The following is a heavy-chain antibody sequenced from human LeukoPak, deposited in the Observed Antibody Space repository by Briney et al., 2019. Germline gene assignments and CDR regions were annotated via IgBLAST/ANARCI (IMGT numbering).Heavy chain of an antibody. V-gene: IGHV3-48*02. D-gene: IGHD2-2*01. J-gene: IGHJ6*02. CDR1: GFTFSSYS. CDR3: ARDGAYCSSTSCLLGDYYYGMDV. CDR2: ISSSSTI. Sequence: GGSLRLSCAASGFTFSSYSMNWVRQAPGKGLEWVSYISSSSTIYYADSVKGRFTISRDNAKNSLYLQMNSLRDEDTAVYYCARDGAYCSSTSCLLGDYYYGMDVWGQGTTVTVSS.